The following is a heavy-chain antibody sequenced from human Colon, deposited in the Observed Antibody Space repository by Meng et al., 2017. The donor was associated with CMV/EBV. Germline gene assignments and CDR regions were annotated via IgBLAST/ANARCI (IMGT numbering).Heavy chain of an antibody. J-gene: IGHJ1*01. Sequence: GESLKISCAVSGFPVSATYMAWFRQAPGKGLEWVSIIYSGATSTLYADSVRGRFSISTDNSKNTLYLQMSSLRDEDTAVYYCAREGYFRGCENWGQGTLVTVSS. D-gene: IGHD2/OR15-2a*01. CDR2: IYSGATST. V-gene: IGHV3-53*01. CDR1: GFPVSATY. CDR3: AREGYFRGCEN.